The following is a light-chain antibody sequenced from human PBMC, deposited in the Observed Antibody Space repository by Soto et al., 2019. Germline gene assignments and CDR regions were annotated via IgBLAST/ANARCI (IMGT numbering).Light chain of an antibody. CDR1: RSDVGGYNY. J-gene: IGLJ3*02. CDR2: DVS. CDR3: SSYTCGSTRWV. Sequence: QSALTQPASVSGSPGQSITISCTGTRSDVGGYNYVSWYQQHPGKAPKLMIYDVSNRPPGVSNRFSGSKSGNTASLTISGLQAEDEADYYCSSYTCGSTRWVFGGATQRTVL. V-gene: IGLV2-14*01.